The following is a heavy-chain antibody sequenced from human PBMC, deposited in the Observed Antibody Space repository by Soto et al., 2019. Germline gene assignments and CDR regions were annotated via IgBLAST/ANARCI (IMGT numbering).Heavy chain of an antibody. CDR2: ISGRFGVT. CDR3: APLIPSGAAYYNLDV. V-gene: IGHV3-23*01. Sequence: DVQLLESGGGLVQPGGSLRLSCVASGFSFFPYTMNWVRQAPGKGLEWVSAISGRFGVTYYSDSVKGRFTICSDNSGTTMYLQMNSLTAEDTAMYYCAPLIPSGAAYYNLDVWGPGTAVTVSS. CDR1: GFSFFPYT. D-gene: IGHD6-25*01. J-gene: IGHJ6*02.